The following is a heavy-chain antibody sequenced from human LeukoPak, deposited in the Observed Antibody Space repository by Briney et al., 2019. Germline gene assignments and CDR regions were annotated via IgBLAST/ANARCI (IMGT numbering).Heavy chain of an antibody. V-gene: IGHV3-7*01. CDR3: ARPPKWELRTFDI. Sequence: GGSLRLSCAASGFTFSYSWMGWVRQAPGKGLEWVANIKQDGGEKYYVDSVKGRFTISRDNAKNSLYLQMNSLRGEDTAVYYCARPPKWELRTFDIWGQGTVVTVSS. J-gene: IGHJ3*02. CDR1: GFTFSYSW. CDR2: IKQDGGEK. D-gene: IGHD1-26*01.